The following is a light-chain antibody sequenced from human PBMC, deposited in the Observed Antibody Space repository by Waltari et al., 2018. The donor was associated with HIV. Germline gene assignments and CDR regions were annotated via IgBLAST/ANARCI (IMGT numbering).Light chain of an antibody. CDR1: QTMLYRSNNMNY. V-gene: IGKV4-1*01. J-gene: IGKJ2*01. CDR2: CAS. Sequence: DIVMIQSPDSLAISLGERATRNCKSSQTMLYRSNNMNYLSWNQQKPGQPPRLLIYCASTRESGVTDRFSGSGAGTDFTLSISSLQAEDVAVYYCQQYYNTPYTFGQGTKVEI. CDR3: QQYYNTPYT.